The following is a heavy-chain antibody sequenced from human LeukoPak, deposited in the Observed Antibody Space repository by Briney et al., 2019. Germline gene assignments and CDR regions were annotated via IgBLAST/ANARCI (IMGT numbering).Heavy chain of an antibody. CDR2: INHSGST. CDR3: ARYRKYYDILTGYSHGFDY. J-gene: IGHJ4*02. Sequence: SETLSLTCAVYGGSFSGYYWSWIRQPPGKGLEWIGEINHSGSTNYNPSPKSRVTISVDTSKNQFSLKLSSVTAADTAVYYCARYRKYYDILTGYSHGFDYWGQGTLVTVSS. V-gene: IGHV4-34*01. D-gene: IGHD3-9*01. CDR1: GGSFSGYY.